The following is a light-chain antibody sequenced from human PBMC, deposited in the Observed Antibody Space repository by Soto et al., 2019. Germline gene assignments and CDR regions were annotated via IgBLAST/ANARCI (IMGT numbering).Light chain of an antibody. Sequence: ETVLTQSPGTVSLSPGERATLSCTTSQNVRSNYLAWYQQKPGQPPRLLIYGVFNRATGIPDRFSGSGSGTDFTLTISGLEPEDSAVYYCQHYDGSPRTFGQGTKLEI. CDR3: QHYDGSPRT. J-gene: IGKJ2*01. CDR2: GVF. CDR1: QNVRSNY. V-gene: IGKV3-20*01.